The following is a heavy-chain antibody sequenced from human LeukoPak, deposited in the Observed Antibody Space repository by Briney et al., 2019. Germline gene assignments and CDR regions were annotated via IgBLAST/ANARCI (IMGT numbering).Heavy chain of an antibody. Sequence: SQTLSLTCTVSGGSISSGSYYWSWIRQPAGKGLEWIGRIYTSGSTNYNPSLKCRVTISVDTSKNQFPLKLSSVTAADTAVYYCARGISGEFDYWGQGTLVTVSS. CDR2: IYTSGST. CDR3: ARGISGEFDY. V-gene: IGHV4-61*02. CDR1: GGSISSGSYY. D-gene: IGHD6-19*01. J-gene: IGHJ4*02.